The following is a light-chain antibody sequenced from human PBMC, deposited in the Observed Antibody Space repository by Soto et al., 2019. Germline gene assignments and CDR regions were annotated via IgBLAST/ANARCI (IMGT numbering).Light chain of an antibody. CDR2: AAS. CDR3: QQYNSYVYT. Sequence: DIQMTQTPTSLSASIGDRVTITCRASQGISNYLAWYQQKPGKLPKLLIYAASTLQSGVPSRFSGSGSGTEFTLTISSLQPGDFATYYCQQYNSYVYTFGQGTKVDNK. CDR1: QGISNY. V-gene: IGKV1-27*01. J-gene: IGKJ2*01.